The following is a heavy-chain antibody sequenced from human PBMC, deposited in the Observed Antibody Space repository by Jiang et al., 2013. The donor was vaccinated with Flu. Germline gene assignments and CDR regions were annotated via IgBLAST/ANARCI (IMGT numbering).Heavy chain of an antibody. J-gene: IGHJ4*01. V-gene: IGHV2-5*04. Sequence: KPTQTLTLTCTFSGFSLSTSGVGVGWIRQPPGKALEWLAFINWNDDERYSPSLKTRLTITKDTSKDQVVLTLTNMYPVDAGTYFCIYRSPFPVPTAPDPYRYFFDSWG. CDR3: IYRSPFPVPTAPDPYRYFFDS. D-gene: IGHD3-16*02. CDR1: GFSLSTSGVG. CDR2: INWNDDE.